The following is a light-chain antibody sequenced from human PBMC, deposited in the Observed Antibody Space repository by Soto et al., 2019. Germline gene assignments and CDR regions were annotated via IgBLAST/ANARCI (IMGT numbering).Light chain of an antibody. CDR1: QSVSSSF. V-gene: IGKV3-20*01. Sequence: EILLTQSPGTLPLSPGERATLSCRASQSVSSSFLAWYQQIPGQAPRLLIYGASSRATGIPDRFSASGSGTDFTLTISRLEPEDFAVYYCQQYGSSLITFGQGTRLEI. CDR3: QQYGSSLIT. J-gene: IGKJ5*01. CDR2: GAS.